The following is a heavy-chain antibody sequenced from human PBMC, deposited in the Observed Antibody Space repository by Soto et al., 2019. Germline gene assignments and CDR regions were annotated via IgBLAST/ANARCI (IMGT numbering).Heavy chain of an antibody. CDR3: AREPNSPPRLRYSPYYFDY. CDR2: IWYDGSNK. J-gene: IGHJ4*02. Sequence: GGSLRLSCAASGFTFSSYGMHWVRQAPGKGLEWVAVIWYDGSNKYYADSLKSRFTISRDNSTNTLYLQLNSLTAEDTAVYYCAREPNSPPRLRYSPYYFDYWGQGTLVTVSS. CDR1: GFTFSSYG. V-gene: IGHV3-33*01. D-gene: IGHD3-9*01.